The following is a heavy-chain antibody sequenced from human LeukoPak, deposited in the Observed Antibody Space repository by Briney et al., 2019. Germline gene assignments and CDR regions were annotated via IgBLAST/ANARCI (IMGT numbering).Heavy chain of an antibody. Sequence: PSETLSLICTVSGDSISSYNYFWGWIRQPPGKGLEWVRSIYYRGNTYYNPSLKSRVTLSADTSKNQFSLKVTSVTAADTAVYYCARASSGYYWDFDYWGQGALVTVSS. CDR2: IYYRGNT. CDR1: GDSISSYNYF. V-gene: IGHV4-39*01. J-gene: IGHJ4*02. CDR3: ARASSGYYWDFDY. D-gene: IGHD3-22*01.